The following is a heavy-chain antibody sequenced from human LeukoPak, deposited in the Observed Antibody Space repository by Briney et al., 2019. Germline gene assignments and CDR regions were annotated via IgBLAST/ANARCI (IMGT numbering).Heavy chain of an antibody. Sequence: GGSLKLSCAASGFTFSGYSMNWVSQAPGKGLEWVSSISSRSSYIYYADSVKGRFTISRDNAKNSLYLQMNSLRAEDTAVYYCARGSAYDYWGQGTLVTVSS. CDR2: ISSRSSYI. CDR3: ARGSAYDY. J-gene: IGHJ4*02. V-gene: IGHV3-21*01. CDR1: GFTFSGYS.